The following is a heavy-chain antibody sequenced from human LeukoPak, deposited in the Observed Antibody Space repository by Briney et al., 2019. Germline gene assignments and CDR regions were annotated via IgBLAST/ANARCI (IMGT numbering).Heavy chain of an antibody. CDR3: ARRLRRNYFDY. CDR2: ISSSGSTI. Sequence: GGSLRLSCAASGFTFSSYEMNWVRQAPGRGLEWVSYISSSGSTIYYADSVKGRFTISRDNAKNSLYLQMNSLRAEDTAVYYCARRLRRNYFDYWGQGTLVTVSS. D-gene: IGHD4-17*01. J-gene: IGHJ4*02. V-gene: IGHV3-48*03. CDR1: GFTFSSYE.